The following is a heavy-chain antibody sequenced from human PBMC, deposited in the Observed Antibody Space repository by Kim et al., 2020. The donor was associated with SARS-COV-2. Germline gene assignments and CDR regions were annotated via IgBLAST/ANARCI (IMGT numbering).Heavy chain of an antibody. CDR1: GGSISSSSFY. CDR3: ARDKPWFDP. V-gene: IGHV4-39*07. CDR2: IYNSGST. J-gene: IGHJ5*02. Sequence: SETLSLTCTVSGGSISSSSFYWGWMRQPAGKGLEWIGNIYNSGSTFYNPSLESRVTIALDTSKNQISLKLSSATAADTAVYYCARDKPWFDPWGQGTLVTVSS.